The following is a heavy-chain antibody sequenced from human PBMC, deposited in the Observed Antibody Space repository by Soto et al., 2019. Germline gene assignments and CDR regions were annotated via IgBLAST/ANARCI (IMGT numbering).Heavy chain of an antibody. Sequence: EVQLVESGGGLIQPGGSLRLSCAASGFTFSSNDMNWVRQAPGKELEWVSLIYSSGSTSYADSVKGRFTISRDNSKNTLYLQMSSLRAEDTAVYYCATRPLLPGAPWGQGTMVTVSS. D-gene: IGHD3-22*01. J-gene: IGHJ3*01. CDR1: GFTFSSND. CDR3: ATRPLLPGAP. V-gene: IGHV3-53*01. CDR2: IYSSGST.